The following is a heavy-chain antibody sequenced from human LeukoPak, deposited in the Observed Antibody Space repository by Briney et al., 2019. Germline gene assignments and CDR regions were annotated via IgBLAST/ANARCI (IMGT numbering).Heavy chain of an antibody. D-gene: IGHD3-10*01. J-gene: IGHJ4*02. CDR2: IYYSGST. CDR3: ARGGEWGGINFDY. CDR1: GGSISSSSYY. V-gene: IGHV4-39*07. Sequence: SETLSLTCTVSGGSISSSSYYWGWIRQPPGKGLEWIGSIYYSGSTYYNPSLKSRVTISVDTSKNQFSLKLSSVTAADTAVYYCARGGEWGGINFDYWGQGTLVTVSS.